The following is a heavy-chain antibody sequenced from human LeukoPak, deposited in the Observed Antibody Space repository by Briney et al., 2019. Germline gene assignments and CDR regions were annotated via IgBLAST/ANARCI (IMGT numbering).Heavy chain of an antibody. J-gene: IGHJ4*02. CDR3: AKDHGDGYNYRGGYFDY. V-gene: IGHV3-30*18. Sequence: PGRSLRLSCAASGFTFSSYGMHWVRQAPGKGLEWVAVISYDGSNKYYADSVKGRFTISRDNSKNTLYLQMNSLRAEDTAAYYCAKDHGDGYNYRGGYFDYWGQGTLVTVSS. CDR2: ISYDGSNK. D-gene: IGHD5-24*01. CDR1: GFTFSSYG.